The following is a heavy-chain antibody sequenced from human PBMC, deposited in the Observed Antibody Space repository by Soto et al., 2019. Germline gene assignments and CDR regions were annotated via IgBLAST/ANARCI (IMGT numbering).Heavy chain of an antibody. D-gene: IGHD2-8*01. V-gene: IGHV3-33*01. Sequence: QSGGSLRLSCAASGFTFSSYGMHWVRQAPGKGLEWVAVIWYDGSNKYYADSVKGRFTISRDNSKNTLYLQMNSLRAEDTAVYYCARGMGPHAFDIWGQGTMVTVSS. CDR2: IWYDGSNK. CDR3: ARGMGPHAFDI. J-gene: IGHJ3*02. CDR1: GFTFSSYG.